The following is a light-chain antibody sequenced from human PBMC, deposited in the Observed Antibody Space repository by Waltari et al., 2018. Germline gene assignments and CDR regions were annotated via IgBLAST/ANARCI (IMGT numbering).Light chain of an antibody. CDR2: GTS. J-gene: IGKJ1*01. V-gene: IGKV3-20*01. CDR3: QQYGRT. Sequence: EIVLTQSPGTLSLSAGERATLSCTPSQSVSSNYLTWYQQKPGQSPRLLIFGTSNRATDIPDRFSGSGSGTDFTLTISRLEPEDSAVYYCQQYGRTFGQGTRVEIK. CDR1: QSVSSNY.